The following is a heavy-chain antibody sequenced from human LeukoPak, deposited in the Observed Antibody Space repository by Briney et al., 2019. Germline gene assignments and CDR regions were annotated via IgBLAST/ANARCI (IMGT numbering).Heavy chain of an antibody. CDR3: ARVSGSSWYGAFDI. CDR2: IKQDGSEK. D-gene: IGHD6-13*01. V-gene: IGHV3-7*01. J-gene: IGHJ3*02. Sequence: GGSLRLSCAASGFTFSSYWMSWVRQAPGKGLEWVANIKQDGSEKYYVDSVKGRFTISRDNAKNSLYLQMNSLRAEDMAVYYCARVSGSSWYGAFDIWGQGTMVTVSS. CDR1: GFTFSSYW.